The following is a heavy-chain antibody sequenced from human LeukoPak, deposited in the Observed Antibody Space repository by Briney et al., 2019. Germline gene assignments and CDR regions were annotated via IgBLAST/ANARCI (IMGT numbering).Heavy chain of an antibody. CDR3: AKGRCSSTSCLFDY. CDR1: GFTFSDFW. V-gene: IGHV3-74*01. Sequence: GGSLRLSCAASGFTFSDFWMHWVRQAPGKGLVWVPRINSGGTVTNYADSVKGRLTISRDNAKNTLYLQMNSLRAEDTAVYYCAKGRCSSTSCLFDYWGQGTLVTVSS. D-gene: IGHD2-2*01. J-gene: IGHJ4*02. CDR2: INSGGTVT.